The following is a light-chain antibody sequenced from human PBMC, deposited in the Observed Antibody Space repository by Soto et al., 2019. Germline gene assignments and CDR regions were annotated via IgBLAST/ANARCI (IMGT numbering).Light chain of an antibody. CDR2: DTT. CDR3: LLSYSDDRAGV. Sequence: QAVVTQESSLTVSPGGTVTLTCGSSTGAVTSGHYPYWFQQKAGQAPRTLIYDTTNRQSWTPARFSGSLLGGKAALTLSGAQPEDEADYYCLLSYSDDRAGVFGGGTKLTVL. CDR1: TGAVTSGHY. V-gene: IGLV7-46*01. J-gene: IGLJ2*01.